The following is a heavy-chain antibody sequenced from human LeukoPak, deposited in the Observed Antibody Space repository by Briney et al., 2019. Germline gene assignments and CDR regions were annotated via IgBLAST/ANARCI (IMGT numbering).Heavy chain of an antibody. D-gene: IGHD3-10*01. CDR1: GFTFSTYS. CDR3: ARDISYGSAW. J-gene: IGHJ4*02. Sequence: PGGSLRLSCAASGFTFSTYSMHWVRQAPGKGLEWVSSIRSSSGFIYYADSVKGRFTISRDNAKNSLYLQMSSLRAEDTAVYYCARDISYGSAWWGQGTLVTVSS. CDR2: IRSSSGFI. V-gene: IGHV3-21*01.